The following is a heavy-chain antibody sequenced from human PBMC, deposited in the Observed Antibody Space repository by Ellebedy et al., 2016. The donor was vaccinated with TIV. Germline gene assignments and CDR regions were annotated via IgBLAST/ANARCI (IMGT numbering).Heavy chain of an antibody. V-gene: IGHV4-39*01. Sequence: SETLSLTXTVSGGSISSSSYYWGWIRQPPGKGLEWIGSIYYSGSTYYNPSLKSRVTISVDTSKNQFSLKLSSVTAADTTVYYCARLEKFTISLDYWGQGTLVTVSS. CDR1: GGSISSSSYY. CDR3: ARLEKFTISLDY. D-gene: IGHD3-3*01. J-gene: IGHJ4*02. CDR2: IYYSGST.